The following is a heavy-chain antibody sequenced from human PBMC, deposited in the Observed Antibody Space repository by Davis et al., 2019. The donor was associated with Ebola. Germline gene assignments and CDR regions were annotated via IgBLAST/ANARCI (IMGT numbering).Heavy chain of an antibody. Sequence: MPSETLSLTCTVSGASVSSGAYYWSWIRQPPGKGLEWIGYIYYSGSTNYNPSLKSRVTISVDTSKNQFSLKLSSVTAADTAVYYCATEAPTYYYDSSGYYLRGGYFDYWGQGTLVTVSS. CDR2: IYYSGST. CDR1: GASVSSGAYY. D-gene: IGHD3-22*01. V-gene: IGHV4-61*08. CDR3: ATEAPTYYYDSSGYYLRGGYFDY. J-gene: IGHJ4*02.